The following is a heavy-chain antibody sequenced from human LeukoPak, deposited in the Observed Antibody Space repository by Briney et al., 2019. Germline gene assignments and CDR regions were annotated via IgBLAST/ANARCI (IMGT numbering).Heavy chain of an antibody. D-gene: IGHD3-10*01. CDR2: ISAYNGNT. V-gene: IGHV1-18*01. CDR1: GYTFTSYG. CDR3: ASRVSDYGSGSFESHAFDI. Sequence: ASVKVSCKASGYTFTSYGISWVRQAPGQGLEWMGWISAYNGNTNYAQKLQGRVTMTTDTSTSTAYMELRSLRSDDTAVYYCASRVSDYGSGSFESHAFDIWGQGTMVTVSS. J-gene: IGHJ3*02.